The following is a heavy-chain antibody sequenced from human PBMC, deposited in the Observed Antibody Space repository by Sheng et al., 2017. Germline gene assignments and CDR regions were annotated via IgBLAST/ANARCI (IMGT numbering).Heavy chain of an antibody. V-gene: IGHV3-49*04. CDR2: IRNLAYGGTT. J-gene: IGHJ3*02. CDR3: AREGRDLPFLI. D-gene: IGHD3-10*01. CDR1: GFTFGDYV. Sequence: EVQLLETGGGSVQPGRSLRLSCTGSGFTFGDYVMSWVRQAPGKGLEWVGFIRNLAYGGTTEYAAPVKGRFTISRDDSKGVAYLQMNSLKTEDTAVYYCAREGRDLPFLIWGQGTMVTVSS.